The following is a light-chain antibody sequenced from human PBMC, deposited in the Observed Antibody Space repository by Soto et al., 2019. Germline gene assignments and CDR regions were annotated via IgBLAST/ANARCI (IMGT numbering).Light chain of an antibody. CDR3: QKYKNAPWT. CDR2: AAS. V-gene: IGKV1-27*01. Sequence: DIQMTKSPSSLSASVGDRVTITCRASQDISNNLAWYQQKPGKVPKLLIDAASTLQSGVPSRFSGSGSATDFTLTISSQQPEDVAIDYCQKYKNAPWTFGEGTKVQIK. CDR1: QDISNN. J-gene: IGKJ1*01.